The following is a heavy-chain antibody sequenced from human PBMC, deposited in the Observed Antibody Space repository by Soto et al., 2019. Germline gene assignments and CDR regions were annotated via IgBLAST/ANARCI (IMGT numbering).Heavy chain of an antibody. D-gene: IGHD2-2*01. CDR2: IYPGDSDT. J-gene: IGHJ6*02. V-gene: IGHV5-51*01. CDR1: YW. CDR3: ARHCSSTSCYPYGMDV. Sequence: YWSWIRQPPGKGLEWMGIIYPGDSDTRYSPSFQGQVTISADKSISTAYLQWSSLKASDTAMYYCARHCSSTSCYPYGMDVWGQGTTVTVSS.